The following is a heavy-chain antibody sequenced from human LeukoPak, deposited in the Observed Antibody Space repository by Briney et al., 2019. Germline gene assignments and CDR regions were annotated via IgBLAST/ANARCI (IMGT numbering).Heavy chain of an antibody. D-gene: IGHD3-10*01. Sequence: GGSLRLSCAASGFTFSSYSMNWVRQAPGKGLEWISSISSSSSNIYYADSVKGRFTISRDNAKNSLYLQMNSLKSEDTAVYYCARDPRPNYYGSGSYSYYYYYMDVWGKGTTVTVSS. J-gene: IGHJ6*03. CDR2: ISSSSSNI. CDR3: ARDPRPNYYGSGSYSYYYYYMDV. CDR1: GFTFSSYS. V-gene: IGHV3-21*01.